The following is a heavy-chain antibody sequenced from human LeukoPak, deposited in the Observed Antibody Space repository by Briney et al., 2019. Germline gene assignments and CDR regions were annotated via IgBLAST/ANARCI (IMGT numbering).Heavy chain of an antibody. V-gene: IGHV1-69*13. D-gene: IGHD3-10*01. CDR3: ARGSVAVRGFDP. J-gene: IGHJ5*02. Sequence: SVKVSCKASGGTFSSYAISWVRQAPGQGLEWMGGIIPIFGTANYAQKFQGRVTITADESTSTAYLELSSLRSDDTAVYYCARGSVAVRGFDPWGQGTLVTVS. CDR1: GGTFSSYA. CDR2: IIPIFGTA.